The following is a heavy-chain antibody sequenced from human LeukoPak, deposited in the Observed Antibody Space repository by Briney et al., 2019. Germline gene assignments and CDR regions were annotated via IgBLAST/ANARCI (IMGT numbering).Heavy chain of an antibody. CDR2: IYYSGST. J-gene: IGHJ3*02. D-gene: IGHD3-22*01. Sequence: SETLSLTCTVSGGSIRSYYWHWIRQPPGKGLEWIGYIYYSGSTNYNPSLKSRLTISVDTSKNQFSLKLSSVTAADTAVYYCATGYHDSSGYRSDIWGQGTMVTVSS. CDR3: ATGYHDSSGYRSDI. CDR1: GGSIRSYY. V-gene: IGHV4-59*01.